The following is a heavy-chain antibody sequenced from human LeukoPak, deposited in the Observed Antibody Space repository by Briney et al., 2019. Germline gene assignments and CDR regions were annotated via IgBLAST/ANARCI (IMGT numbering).Heavy chain of an antibody. V-gene: IGHV1-2*06. D-gene: IGHD3-22*01. CDR3: ARGAHYHDSSEGYDY. Sequence: ASVKVSCKASGYTFTGYYMHWARQAPGQGLEWMGRINPNSGGTNYAQKFQGRVTMTRDTSISTAYMELSRLRSDDTAVYYCARGAHYHDSSEGYDYWGQGTLVTVSS. J-gene: IGHJ4*02. CDR1: GYTFTGYY. CDR2: INPNSGGT.